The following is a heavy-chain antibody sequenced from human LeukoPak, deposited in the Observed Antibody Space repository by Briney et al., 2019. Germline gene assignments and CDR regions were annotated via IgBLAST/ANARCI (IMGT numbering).Heavy chain of an antibody. CDR2: INPNSGGT. J-gene: IGHJ3*02. CDR1: GYTFTGYY. D-gene: IGHD3-22*01. V-gene: IGHV1-2*02. CDR3: AGDRRITMIVVELFDI. Sequence: ASVKVSCKASGYTFTGYYMHWVRQAPGQGLEWMGWINPNSGGTNYAQKFQGRVTMTRDTSISTAYMELSRLRSDDTAVYYCAGDRRITMIVVELFDIWGQGTMVTVSS.